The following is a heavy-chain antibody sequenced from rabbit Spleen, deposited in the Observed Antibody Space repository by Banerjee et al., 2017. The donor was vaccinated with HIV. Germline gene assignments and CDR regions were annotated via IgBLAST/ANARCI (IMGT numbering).Heavy chain of an antibody. CDR1: GFSFSAGYY. J-gene: IGHJ6*01. CDR2: IGAGSSGST. Sequence: QSLEESGGDLVKPGASLTLTCTASGFSFSAGYYMCWVRQAPGKGLEWIACIGAGSSGSTYYASWAKGRFTISKTSSTTVTLQMTSLTAADTATYFCARDSGTSFSSYGMDLWGQGTLVTVS. CDR3: ARDSGTSFSSYGMDL. D-gene: IGHD8-1*01. V-gene: IGHV1S40*01.